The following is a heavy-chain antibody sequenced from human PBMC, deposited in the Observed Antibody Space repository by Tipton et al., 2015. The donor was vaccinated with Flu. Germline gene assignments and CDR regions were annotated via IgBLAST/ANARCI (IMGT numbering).Heavy chain of an antibody. J-gene: IGHJ4*02. CDR1: GGSISSGSYY. V-gene: IGHV4-61*02. CDR2: IYTSGST. Sequence: LVQSSQTLSLTCTVSGGSISSGSYYWSWIRQPAGKGLEWIGRIYTSGSTNYNPSLKSRVTISVDTSKNQFSLKLSSVTAADTAVYYCARAGWLLPFDYWGQGTLVTVSS. CDR3: ARAGWLLPFDY. D-gene: IGHD3-22*01.